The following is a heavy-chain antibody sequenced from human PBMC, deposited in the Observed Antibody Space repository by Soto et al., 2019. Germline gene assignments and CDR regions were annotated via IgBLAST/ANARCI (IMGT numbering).Heavy chain of an antibody. CDR3: ARVVAAAGSHGEFGY. D-gene: IGHD6-13*01. Sequence: GGSLRLSCAASGFTFSSYSMNWVRQAPGKGLEWVSYISSSSSTIYYADSVKGRFTISRDNAKNSLYLQMNSLRAEDTAVYYCARVVAAAGSHGEFGYWGQGTLVTVSS. V-gene: IGHV3-48*01. CDR1: GFTFSSYS. J-gene: IGHJ4*02. CDR2: ISSSSSTI.